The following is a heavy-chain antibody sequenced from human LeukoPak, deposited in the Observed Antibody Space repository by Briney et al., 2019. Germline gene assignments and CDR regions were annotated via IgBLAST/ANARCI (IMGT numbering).Heavy chain of an antibody. J-gene: IGHJ6*02. CDR2: IWYDGSNK. V-gene: IGHV3-33*01. D-gene: IGHD3-10*01. CDR1: GFTFSSYG. CDR3: ARSVRGYYYGMDV. Sequence: GGSLRLSCAASGFTFSSYGMHWVRQAPGKGLEWVAVIWYDGSNKYYADSVKGRFPISRDNSTNALYFQMNSLRAEDTAVYYCARSVRGYYYGMDVWGQGTTVTVSS.